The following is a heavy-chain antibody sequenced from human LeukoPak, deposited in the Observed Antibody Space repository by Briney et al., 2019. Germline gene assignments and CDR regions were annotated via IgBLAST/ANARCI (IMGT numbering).Heavy chain of an antibody. J-gene: IGHJ4*02. Sequence: PSETLSLTCTVSGGSISSSSYYWGWIRQPPGKGLEWIGSIYYSGSTYYNPSLKSRVTISVDTSKNQFSLKLSSVTAADTAVYYCARSSDYYDSSGVFPDYWGQGTLVTVSS. CDR1: GGSISSSSYY. D-gene: IGHD3-22*01. CDR2: IYYSGST. V-gene: IGHV4-39*07. CDR3: ARSSDYYDSSGVFPDY.